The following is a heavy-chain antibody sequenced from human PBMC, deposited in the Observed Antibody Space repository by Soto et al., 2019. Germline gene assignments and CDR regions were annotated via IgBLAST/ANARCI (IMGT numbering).Heavy chain of an antibody. J-gene: IGHJ6*02. CDR3: ARDLCPLGSGSPCPTYGLDV. CDR2: LKSDNGGA. D-gene: IGHD3-10*01. V-gene: IGHV1-2*02. Sequence: ASVKVSCKASGYSFTGHYMHWVRQDSGKRLEYLGWLKSDNGGAYYAPKFQGRVTFTRDTSTTTAYMELSGLRSDDTAVYFCARDLCPLGSGSPCPTYGLDVWGQGTTVTAP. CDR1: GYSFTGHY.